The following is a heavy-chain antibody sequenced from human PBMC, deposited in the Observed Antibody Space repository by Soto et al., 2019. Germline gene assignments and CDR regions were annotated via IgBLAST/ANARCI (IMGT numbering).Heavy chain of an antibody. D-gene: IGHD6-13*01. CDR1: GGSISTTNW. Sequence: QVQLQESGPGLVKPSGTLSLTCAVSGGSISTTNWWSWVRQPPGKGLEWIGEIYHSGSTNYNPSLKRRVTMAGHKSRNQFSLKLRSVTAADRAVYYCALSAAGLKYWGQGTLVTVSS. V-gene: IGHV4-4*02. CDR3: ALSAAGLKY. CDR2: IYHSGST. J-gene: IGHJ4*02.